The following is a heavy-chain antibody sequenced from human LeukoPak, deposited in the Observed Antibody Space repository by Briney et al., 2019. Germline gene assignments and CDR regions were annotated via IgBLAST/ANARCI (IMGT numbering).Heavy chain of an antibody. CDR1: GYSISSGYY. CDR2: IDHSGST. V-gene: IGHV4-38-2*02. CDR3: ARYATMMGNYFNY. J-gene: IGHJ4*02. D-gene: IGHD5-12*01. Sequence: SETLSLTCTVSGYSISSGYYWGWIRQPPGKGLEWIGSIDHSGSTHYNPSLKSRVTISVDTSKNQFSLKLSSVTAADTALYYCARYATMMGNYFNYWGQGTLVTVSS.